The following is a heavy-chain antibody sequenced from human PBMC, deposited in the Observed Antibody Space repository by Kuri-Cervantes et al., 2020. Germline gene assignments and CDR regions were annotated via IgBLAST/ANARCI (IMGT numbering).Heavy chain of an antibody. Sequence: GSLRLSCTVSGGSISSYYWGWIRQPPGKGLEWIGSIYYSGSTYYNPSLKSRVTISVDTSKNQFSLKLSSVTAADTAVYYCARPGGWFELYGMDVWGQGTTVTVSS. J-gene: IGHJ6*02. CDR2: IYYSGST. V-gene: IGHV4-39*01. D-gene: IGHD3-10*01. CDR1: GGSISSYY. CDR3: ARPGGWFELYGMDV.